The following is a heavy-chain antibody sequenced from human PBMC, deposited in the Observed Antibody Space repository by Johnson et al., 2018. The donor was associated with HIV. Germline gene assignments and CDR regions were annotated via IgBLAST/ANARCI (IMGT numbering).Heavy chain of an antibody. CDR2: INWNGGKT. V-gene: IGHV3-20*04. Sequence: VQLVESGRGLVQRGGSLRLSCAASGFTFDDYGMSWVRQPPGKGLEWVSGINWNGGKTGYADSVKGRFTISRNNAKHSLYVQMNSLRAEDTALYFWTRGQYLSPFDALDIWGQGTMVTVSS. CDR3: TRGQYLSPFDALDI. J-gene: IGHJ3*02. D-gene: IGHD2/OR15-2a*01. CDR1: GFTFDDYG.